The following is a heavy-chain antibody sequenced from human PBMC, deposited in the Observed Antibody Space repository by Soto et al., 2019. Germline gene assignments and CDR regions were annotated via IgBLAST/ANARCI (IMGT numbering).Heavy chain of an antibody. J-gene: IGHJ4*02. Sequence: GASVKVSCKASGYTFTSYYMHWVRQAPGQGLEWMGIINPSGGSTSYAQKFQGRVTMTGDTSTSTVYMELSSLRSEDTAVYYCARVAPTYYYGSGAWNMGYFDYWGQGTLVTVSS. V-gene: IGHV1-46*01. D-gene: IGHD3-10*01. CDR3: ARVAPTYYYGSGAWNMGYFDY. CDR2: INPSGGST. CDR1: GYTFTSYY.